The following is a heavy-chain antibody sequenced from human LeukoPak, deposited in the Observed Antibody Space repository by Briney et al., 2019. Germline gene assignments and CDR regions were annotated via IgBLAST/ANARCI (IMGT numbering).Heavy chain of an antibody. CDR2: IYTSGST. CDR3: ATGYNWNDEAFDI. CDR1: GGSISSGSYY. V-gene: IGHV4-61*02. J-gene: IGHJ3*02. Sequence: TSQTLSLTRTVSGGSISSGSYYWSWIRQPAGKGLEWIGRIYTSGSTNYNPSLKSRVTISVDTSKNQFSLKLSSVTAADTAVYYCATGYNWNDEAFDIWGQGTMVTVSS. D-gene: IGHD1-1*01.